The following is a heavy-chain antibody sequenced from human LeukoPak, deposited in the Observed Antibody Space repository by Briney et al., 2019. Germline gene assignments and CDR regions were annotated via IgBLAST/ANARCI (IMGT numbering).Heavy chain of an antibody. V-gene: IGHV3-53*01. J-gene: IGHJ2*01. CDR2: LYSGGDT. Sequence: PGGSLRLSCAASGFTVSSNYINWVRQAPGKGLEWVSVLYSGGDTYYADSVKGRFTVSRDNSKNTLYLQMNSLGAEDTAVYYCARDTSGYCSTSRCYGSWYFDLWGRGTLVTVSP. CDR3: ARDTSGYCSTSRCYGSWYFDL. CDR1: GFTVSSNY. D-gene: IGHD2-2*01.